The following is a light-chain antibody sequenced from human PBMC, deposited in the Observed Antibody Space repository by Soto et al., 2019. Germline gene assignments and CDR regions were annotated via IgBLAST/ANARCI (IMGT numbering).Light chain of an antibody. V-gene: IGKV3-15*01. CDR3: QQYNNWPLT. Sequence: PGERATLSCRASLSVSRDLAWYRQKPGQAPRLLIYRAFTRATGIPARFSGSGFGTDFTLTISSLQSEDFAVYYCQQYNNWPLTFGGGTKVEIK. CDR1: LSVSRD. J-gene: IGKJ4*01. CDR2: RAF.